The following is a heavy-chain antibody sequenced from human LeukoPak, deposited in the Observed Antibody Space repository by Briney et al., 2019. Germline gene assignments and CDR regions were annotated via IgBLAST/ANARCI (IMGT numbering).Heavy chain of an antibody. CDR2: ISYTGST. J-gene: IGHJ4*02. CDR1: VGSISSGRYY. Sequence: SETLSLTCTVSVGSISSGRYYWGWIRQPPGKGLEWLGSISYTGSTYYNPSLQSRVTISVDTSKNQFSLKLNSVTAADTAVHNCLSHNGSLRSKYKADYFDYWGQGTLVTVSS. V-gene: IGHV4-39*01. CDR3: LSHNGSLRSKYKADYFDY. D-gene: IGHD2/OR15-2a*01.